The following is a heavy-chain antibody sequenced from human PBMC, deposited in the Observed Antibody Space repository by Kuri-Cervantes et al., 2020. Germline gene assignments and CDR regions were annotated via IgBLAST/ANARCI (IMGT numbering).Heavy chain of an antibody. J-gene: IGHJ6*03. V-gene: IGHV3-30*01. CDR1: GFTFSSYA. CDR2: ISYDGSNK. CDR3: AGVQVTSSCFRYYYYYMDV. D-gene: IGHD6-13*01. Sequence: GESLKISCAASGFTFSSYAMHLVRQAPGKGLEWVAVISYDGSNKYYADSVKGRFTISRDNSKNTLYLQMNSLRAEDTAEYYCAGVQVTSSCFRYYYYYMDVRGKGTTVTVSS.